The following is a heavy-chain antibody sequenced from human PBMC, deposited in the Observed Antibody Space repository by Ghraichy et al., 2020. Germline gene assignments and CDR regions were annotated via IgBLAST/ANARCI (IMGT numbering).Heavy chain of an antibody. CDR2: INPSGGST. D-gene: IGHD5-18*01. J-gene: IGHJ4*02. V-gene: IGHV1-46*01. CDR3: ARSLGQLWLNNYFDY. CDR1: GYTFTSYY. Sequence: ASVKVSCKASGYTFTSYYMHWVRQAPGQGLEWMGIINPSGGSTSYAQKFQGRVTMTRDTSTSTVYMELSSLRSEDTAVYYCARSLGQLWLNNYFDYWGQGTLVTVSS.